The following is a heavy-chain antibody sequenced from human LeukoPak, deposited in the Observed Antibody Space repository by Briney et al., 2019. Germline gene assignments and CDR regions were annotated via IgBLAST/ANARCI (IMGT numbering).Heavy chain of an antibody. V-gene: IGHV4-61*02. D-gene: IGHD2-2*01. CDR1: GGSISSGSYY. CDR3: AREPSWGSGYCSSTSCGFDY. Sequence: SETLSLTCTVSGGSISSGSYYWSWIRQPAGKGLEWIGRIYASGSTYYNPSLKSRVTISVDTSKNQFSLKLSSVTAADTAVYYCAREPSWGSGYCSSTSCGFDYWGQGTLVTVSS. CDR2: IYASGST. J-gene: IGHJ4*02.